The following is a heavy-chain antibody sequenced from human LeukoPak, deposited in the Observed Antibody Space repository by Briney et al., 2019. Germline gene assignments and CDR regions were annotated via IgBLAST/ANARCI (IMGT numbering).Heavy chain of an antibody. J-gene: IGHJ4*02. V-gene: IGHV4-59*01. CDR1: GGSISSYY. CDR2: IYYSGST. D-gene: IGHD2-15*01. CDR3: ARFKAATLDFDY. Sequence: KTSETLSLTCTVSGGSISSYYWSWIRQPPGKGLEWIGYIYYSGSTNYNPSLKSRVTISVDTSKNQFSLKLSSVTAADTAVYYCARFKAATLDFDYWGQGTLVTVFS.